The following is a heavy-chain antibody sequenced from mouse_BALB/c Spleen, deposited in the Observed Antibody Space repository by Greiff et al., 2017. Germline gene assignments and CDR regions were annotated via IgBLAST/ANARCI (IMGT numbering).Heavy chain of an antibody. CDR2: INPSTGYT. Sequence: VKLVESGAELAKPGASVKMSCKASGYTFTSYWMHWVKQRPGQGLEWIGYINPSTGYTEYNQKFKDKATLTADKSSSTAYMQLSSLTSEDSAVYYCAVAYYYAMDYWGQGTSVTVSS. CDR1: GYTFTSYW. J-gene: IGHJ4*01. V-gene: IGHV1-7*01. D-gene: IGHD1-1*01. CDR3: AVAYYYAMDY.